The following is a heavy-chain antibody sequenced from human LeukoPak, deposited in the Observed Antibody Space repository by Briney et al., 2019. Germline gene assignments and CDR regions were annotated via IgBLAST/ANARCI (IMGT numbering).Heavy chain of an antibody. Sequence: SGTLSLTCVVSGGPISSYNWWSWVRQPPGKGLQWIGEIYHSGSTNYNPSLKSRVTISLDKSKNQFSLKLSSVTAADTAVYYCAREGSSSSWGYYYYMDVWGKGTTVTVSS. J-gene: IGHJ6*03. D-gene: IGHD6-6*01. CDR3: AREGSSSSWGYYYYMDV. V-gene: IGHV4-4*02. CDR2: IYHSGST. CDR1: GGPISSYNW.